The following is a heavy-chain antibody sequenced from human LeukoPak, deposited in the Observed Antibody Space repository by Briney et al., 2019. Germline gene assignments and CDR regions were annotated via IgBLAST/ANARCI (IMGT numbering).Heavy chain of an antibody. CDR2: IIPIFGTA. Sequence: SVKVSCXASGGTFSSYAISWVRQAHGQGLEWMGGIIPIFGTANYAQKFQGRVTITTDEYTSTAYMELSSLRSEDTAVYYCARGGGYYDSSGYYGGWGQGTLVTVSS. D-gene: IGHD3-22*01. J-gene: IGHJ4*02. CDR3: ARGGGYYDSSGYYGG. CDR1: GGTFSSYA. V-gene: IGHV1-69*05.